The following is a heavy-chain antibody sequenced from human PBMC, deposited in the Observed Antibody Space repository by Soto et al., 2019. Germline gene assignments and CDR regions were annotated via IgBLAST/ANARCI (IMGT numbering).Heavy chain of an antibody. D-gene: IGHD1-1*01. Sequence: EVQLLESGGGLVQPGGSLRLSCAASGFTFSTYAMNWVRQAPGNGLEWVSAISGSGGSIHYADSVKGRFTISRDNSKNTLYLHMNSLRDEDTAVYHCVKGYWKGDVWGQGTKVTVSS. V-gene: IGHV3-23*01. CDR1: GFTFSTYA. CDR2: ISGSGGSI. CDR3: VKGYWKGDV. J-gene: IGHJ6*02.